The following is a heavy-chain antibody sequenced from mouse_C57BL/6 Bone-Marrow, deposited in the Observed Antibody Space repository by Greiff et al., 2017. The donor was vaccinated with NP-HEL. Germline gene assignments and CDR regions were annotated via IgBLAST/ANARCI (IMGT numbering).Heavy chain of an antibody. D-gene: IGHD2-4*01. CDR2: IRNKANGYTI. CDR1: GFTFTDYY. Sequence: EVKLMESGGGLVQPGGSLSLSCAASGFTFTDYYMSWVRQPPGKALEWVGFIRNKANGYTIEYSASVKGRFTISRDNSQSILYLQMNALRAEDSATYYCARSIYYDYADYPFYGMDYWGQGTSVTVSS. CDR3: ARSIYYDYADYPFYGMDY. J-gene: IGHJ4*01. V-gene: IGHV7-3*01.